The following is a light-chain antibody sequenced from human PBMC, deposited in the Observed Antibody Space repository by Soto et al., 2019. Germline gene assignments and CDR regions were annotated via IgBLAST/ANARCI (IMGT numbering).Light chain of an antibody. V-gene: IGLV2-23*01. CDR3: CSYAGSSTSWV. J-gene: IGLJ3*02. Sequence: QSVLTQPASVSGSPGQSITISCTGTSSHAGNYNFVSWYQQHPGKAPKVIIYEDSTRPSGVSNRISGSKSGNTASLTISGLQAEDEADYYCCSYAGSSTSWVFGGGTKLTVL. CDR2: EDS. CDR1: SSHAGNYNF.